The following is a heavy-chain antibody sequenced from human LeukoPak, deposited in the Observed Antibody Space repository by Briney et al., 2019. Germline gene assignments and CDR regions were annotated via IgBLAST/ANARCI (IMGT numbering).Heavy chain of an antibody. CDR1: GYTFTSYG. V-gene: IGHV1-18*01. CDR3: ARDPRGLYYDFWGGYSNWSDP. D-gene: IGHD3-3*01. J-gene: IGHJ5*02. Sequence: GASVKVSCKASGYTFTSYGISWVRQAPGQGLEWMGWISAYNGNTNYAQKLQGRVTMTTDTSTSTPHMELRSLRSDDTAVYYCARDPRGLYYDFWGGYSNWSDPWGQGTLVTVSS. CDR2: ISAYNGNT.